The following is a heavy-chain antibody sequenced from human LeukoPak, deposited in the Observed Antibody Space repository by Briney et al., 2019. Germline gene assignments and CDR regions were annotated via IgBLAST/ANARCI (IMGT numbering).Heavy chain of an antibody. J-gene: IGHJ4*02. CDR3: ARVGYCSGGSCYRLPFDY. D-gene: IGHD2-15*01. Sequence: SETLSLTCTVSGYSINSGFYWGWLRQPPGKGLEWIGNIYHSATTHYNSSLKSRVTISVDTSKNQLSLKLSSVTAADTAVYYCARVGYCSGGSCYRLPFDYWGQGTLVTVSS. V-gene: IGHV4-38-2*02. CDR1: GYSINSGFY. CDR2: IYHSATT.